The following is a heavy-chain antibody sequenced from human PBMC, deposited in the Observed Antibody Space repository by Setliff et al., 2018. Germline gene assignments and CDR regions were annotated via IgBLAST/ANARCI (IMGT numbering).Heavy chain of an antibody. V-gene: IGHV3-7*03. D-gene: IGHD3-3*01. CDR1: AFTFKNYW. J-gene: IGHJ4*02. Sequence: GGSLRLSCAASAFTFKNYWMSWVRQAPGKGLEWVANIKGDGSEKFYYADSMKGRFTISRDNAKNSLYLQMNSLRAEDTALYYCAREVWNIYDNDNSWSGYSDHWGQGTLVTVSS. CDR2: IKGDGSEK. CDR3: AREVWNIYDNDNSWSGYSDH.